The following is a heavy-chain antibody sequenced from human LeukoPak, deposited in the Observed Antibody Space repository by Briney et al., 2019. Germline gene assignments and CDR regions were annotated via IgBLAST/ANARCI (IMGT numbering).Heavy chain of an antibody. CDR2: IYTSGST. V-gene: IGHV4-4*07. CDR1: GGSISSYY. CDR3: ARDRGLWFGESAGVDP. J-gene: IGHJ5*02. D-gene: IGHD3-10*01. Sequence: SETLSLTCTVSGGSISSYYWSWIRQPAGKGLEWIGCIYTSGSTNYNPSLKSRVTMSVDTSKNQFSLKLSSVTAADTAVYYCARDRGLWFGESAGVDPWGQGTLVTVSS.